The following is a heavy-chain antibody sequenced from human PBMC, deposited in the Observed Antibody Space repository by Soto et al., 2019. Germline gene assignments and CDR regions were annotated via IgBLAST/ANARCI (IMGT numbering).Heavy chain of an antibody. CDR2: IYYSGST. D-gene: IGHD2-15*01. CDR3: ARHGVVTDCSGGSCKAYYYYYMDC. CDR1: GGSISSSSYY. Sequence: SSETLSLTCTVSGGSISSSSYYWGWIRQPPGKGLEWIGSIYYSGSTYYNPSLKSRVTISVDTSKNQFSLKLSSVTAADTAMYYCARHGVVTDCSGGSCKAYYYYYMDCWGKGTTVTGAS. V-gene: IGHV4-39*01. J-gene: IGHJ6*03.